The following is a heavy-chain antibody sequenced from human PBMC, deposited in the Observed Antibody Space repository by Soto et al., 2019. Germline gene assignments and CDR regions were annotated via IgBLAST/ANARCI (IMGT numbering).Heavy chain of an antibody. CDR3: ARVLVRGTRRGDFDY. CDR1: GGTFSSYA. J-gene: IGHJ4*02. V-gene: IGHV1-69*13. Sequence: SVKVSCKASGGTFSSYAISWVRQAPGQGLEWMGGIIPIFGTANYAQKFQGRVTITADESTSTAYMELSSLRSEDTAVYYCARVLVRGTRRGDFDYWGQGTLVTVSS. CDR2: IIPIFGTA. D-gene: IGHD3-10*01.